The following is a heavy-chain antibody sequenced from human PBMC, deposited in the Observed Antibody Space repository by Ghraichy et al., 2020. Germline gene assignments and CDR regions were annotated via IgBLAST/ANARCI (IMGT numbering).Heavy chain of an antibody. V-gene: IGHV3-30*03. CDR3: ARDRGGYDVLTGYYYHYYGMDV. D-gene: IGHD3-9*01. CDR2: ISFDGSKQ. CDR1: GFTFPHYA. Sequence: GESLNISCVASGFTFPHYAIHWARQAPGKGLEWVALISFDGSKQDYADSVKGRFSISRDNSQNTVYLQMNSLRPEDTAVYYCARDRGGYDVLTGYYYHYYGMDVWGQGTTVTVSS. J-gene: IGHJ6*02.